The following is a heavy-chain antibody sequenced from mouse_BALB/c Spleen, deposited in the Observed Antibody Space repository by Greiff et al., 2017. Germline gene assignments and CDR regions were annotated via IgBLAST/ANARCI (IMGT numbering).Heavy chain of an antibody. Sequence: EVKVVESGGGLVKPGGSLKLSCAASGFTFSDYYMYWVRQTPEKRLEWVATISDGGSYTYYPDSVKGRFTISRDNAKNNLYLQMSSLKSEDTAMYYCARGDYGSEMDYWGQGTSVTVSS. D-gene: IGHD1-1*01. CDR3: ARGDYGSEMDY. CDR1: GFTFSDYY. J-gene: IGHJ4*01. CDR2: ISDGGSYT. V-gene: IGHV5-4*02.